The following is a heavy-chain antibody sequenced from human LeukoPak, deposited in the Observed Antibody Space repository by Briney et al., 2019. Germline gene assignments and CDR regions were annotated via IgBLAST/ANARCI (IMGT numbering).Heavy chain of an antibody. CDR2: INHSGST. Sequence: SETLSLTCAVYGGSFSGYYWSWIRQPPGKGLEWIGEINHSGSTNYNPSLKSRVTISVDTSKNQFSLKLSSVTAADTAVYYCARGAYVGDIVATLTAPFDYWGQGTLVTVSS. V-gene: IGHV4-34*01. J-gene: IGHJ4*02. CDR3: ARGAYVGDIVATLTAPFDY. D-gene: IGHD5-12*01. CDR1: GGSFSGYY.